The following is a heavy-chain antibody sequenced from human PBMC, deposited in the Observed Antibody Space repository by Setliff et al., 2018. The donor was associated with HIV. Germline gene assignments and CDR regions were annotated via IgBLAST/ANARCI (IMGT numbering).Heavy chain of an antibody. V-gene: IGHV4-4*09. CDR3: ARVFPPIRGAPFGTPPGAFDI. Sequence: PSETLSLTCTVSGDTDFYWNWIRQPPGKGLEWIGYIHASGKTNYNPSLKSRVTISLDTSKMQFSLHLTSVTAADTAVYYCARVFPPIRGAPFGTPPGAFDIWGQGTMVTVSS. CDR1: GDTDFY. J-gene: IGHJ3*02. D-gene: IGHD2-15*01. CDR2: IHASGKT.